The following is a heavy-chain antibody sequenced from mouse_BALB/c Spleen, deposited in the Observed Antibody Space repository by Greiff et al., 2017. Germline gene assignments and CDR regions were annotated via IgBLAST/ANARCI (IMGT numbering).Heavy chain of an antibody. V-gene: IGHV2-9*02. Sequence: QVQLKESGPGLVAPSQSLSITCTVSGFSLTSYGVHWVRQPPGKGLEWLGVIWAGGSTNYNSALMSRLSISKDNSKSQVFLKMNSLQTDDTAMYYCARGPSYGNYWYFDVWGAGTTVTVSS. CDR3: ARGPSYGNYWYFDV. CDR2: IWAGGST. D-gene: IGHD2-10*01. J-gene: IGHJ1*01. CDR1: GFSLTSYG.